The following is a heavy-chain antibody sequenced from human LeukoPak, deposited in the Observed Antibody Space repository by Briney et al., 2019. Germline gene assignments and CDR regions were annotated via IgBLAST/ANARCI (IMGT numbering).Heavy chain of an antibody. CDR1: GYTFTINH. CDR3: ASAPVVTATRPTD. Sequence: ASVTVSCKASGYTFTINHIHWVRQAPGQGLEWMGIINPSGGSTSYAQKFQGRVTMTRDTSTSTVYMELSSLRSEDTAVYYCASAPVVTATRPTDWGQGTLVTVSS. V-gene: IGHV1-46*01. J-gene: IGHJ4*02. D-gene: IGHD2-21*02. CDR2: INPSGGST.